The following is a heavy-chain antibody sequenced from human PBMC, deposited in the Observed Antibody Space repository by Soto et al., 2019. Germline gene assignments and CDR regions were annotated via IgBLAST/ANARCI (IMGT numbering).Heavy chain of an antibody. CDR1: GGTFSSYA. V-gene: IGHV1-69*13. D-gene: IGHD2-2*02. J-gene: IGHJ6*02. CDR2: IIPIFGTA. Sequence: ASVKVSCKASGGTFSSYAISWVRQAPGQGLEWMGGIIPIFGTANYAQKFQGRVTITADESTSTAYMELSSLRSEDTAVYYCARDRGYCSSTSCYNYYYYGMDVWGQGPTVTVS. CDR3: ARDRGYCSSTSCYNYYYYGMDV.